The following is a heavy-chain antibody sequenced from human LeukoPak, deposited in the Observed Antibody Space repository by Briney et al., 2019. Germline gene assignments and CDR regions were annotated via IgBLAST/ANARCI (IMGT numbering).Heavy chain of an antibody. J-gene: IGHJ5*02. CDR1: GYSISSGYY. D-gene: IGHD3-3*02. V-gene: IGHV4-38-2*01. Sequence: PSETLSLTCAVSGYSISSGYYWGWIRQPPGKGLERIGSIYHSGSTYYNPSLKSRVTISVDTSKNQFSLKLSSVTAADTAVYYCARHFTEGHNWFDPWGQGTLVTVSS. CDR2: IYHSGST. CDR3: ARHFTEGHNWFDP.